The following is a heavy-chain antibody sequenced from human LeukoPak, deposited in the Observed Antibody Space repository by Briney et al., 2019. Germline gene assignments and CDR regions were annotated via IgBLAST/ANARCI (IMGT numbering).Heavy chain of an antibody. V-gene: IGHV4-4*07. CDR3: AREGDDILTGYSFDAFDV. D-gene: IGHD3-9*01. CDR1: GGSISSYY. Sequence: PSETLSLTCTVSGGSISSYYWSWIRQPAGKGLEWIGRMYISGSTNYSPSLKSRVTMSVDTSKNQFSLKLNSVTAADTAVYYCAREGDDILTGYSFDAFDVWGQGTMVTVSS. J-gene: IGHJ3*01. CDR2: MYISGST.